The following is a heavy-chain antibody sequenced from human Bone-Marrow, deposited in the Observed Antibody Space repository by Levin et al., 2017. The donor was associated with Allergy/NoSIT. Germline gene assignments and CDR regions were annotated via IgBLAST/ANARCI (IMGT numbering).Heavy chain of an antibody. V-gene: IGHV3-23*01. Sequence: GESLKISCAASGFTFSYYGMGWVRQAPGKGLEWVSAVTDSGGGTYYAESVKGRFTISRDNSKNTLYLQMNSLRAEDTAIYYCVKDSRRSSGWYYFDYWGQGTLVTVSS. CDR2: VTDSGGGT. D-gene: IGHD6-19*01. J-gene: IGHJ4*02. CDR3: VKDSRRSSGWYYFDY. CDR1: GFTFSYYG.